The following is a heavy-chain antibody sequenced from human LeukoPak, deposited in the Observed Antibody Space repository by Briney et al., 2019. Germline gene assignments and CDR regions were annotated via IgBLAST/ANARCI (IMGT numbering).Heavy chain of an antibody. CDR2: ISHDGSDK. D-gene: IGHD3-10*01. J-gene: IGHJ4*02. Sequence: GGSLRLSCAASGFTFFSSYGMHWVRQAPGKGLEWVAVISHDGSDKYYVDSVKGRFTISRDNSKNTLYLQMNTLRTEDTAVYYCGKDSSGSYYSGGFDYWGQGALVTVSS. CDR1: GFTFFSSYG. V-gene: IGHV3-30*18. CDR3: GKDSSGSYYSGGFDY.